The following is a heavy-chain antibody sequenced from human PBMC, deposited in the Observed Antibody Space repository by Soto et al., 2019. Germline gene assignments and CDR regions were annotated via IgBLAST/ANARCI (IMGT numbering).Heavy chain of an antibody. CDR2: ISYDGSNK. V-gene: IGHV3-30*03. D-gene: IGHD6-6*01. CDR1: GFTFSSYG. CDR3: ARDEYSSSSDGY. Sequence: VQLVESGGGVVQPGRSLRLSCAASGFTFSSYGMHWVRQAPGKGLEWVAAISYDGSNKYYADSVKGRFTISRDNSKNTLYLQMNSLRAEDTAVYYCARDEYSSSSDGYWGQGTLVTVSS. J-gene: IGHJ4*02.